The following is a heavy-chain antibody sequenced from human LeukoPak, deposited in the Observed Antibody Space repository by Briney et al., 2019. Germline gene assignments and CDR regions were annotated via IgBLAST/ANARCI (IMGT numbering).Heavy chain of an antibody. CDR3: ARDHVVASGAVAY. D-gene: IGHD2-15*01. Sequence: GGSLRLSCAASGFTFSDAWMSWVRQAPGKGLEWLSVIDSGDNTIYADSVRGRFTISRDNSKNTLHLQMDSLTIEDSALYYCARDHVVASGAVAYWGQGTLVTVSS. CDR1: GFTFSDAW. J-gene: IGHJ4*02. CDR2: IDSGDNT. V-gene: IGHV3-53*01.